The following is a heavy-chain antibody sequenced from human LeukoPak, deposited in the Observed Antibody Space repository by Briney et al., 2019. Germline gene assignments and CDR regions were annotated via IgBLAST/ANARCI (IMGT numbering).Heavy chain of an antibody. CDR1: GYTFTCYY. D-gene: IGHD1-26*01. CDR3: ARGRSGSYWGYYYYGMDV. CDR2: INPNSGGT. Sequence: ASVKVSCKASGYTFTCYYMHWVRQAPGQGLEWMGWINPNSGGTNYAQKFQGRVTMTRDTSISTAYMELSRLRSDDTAVYYCARGRSGSYWGYYYYGMDVWGQGTTVTVSS. J-gene: IGHJ6*02. V-gene: IGHV1-2*02.